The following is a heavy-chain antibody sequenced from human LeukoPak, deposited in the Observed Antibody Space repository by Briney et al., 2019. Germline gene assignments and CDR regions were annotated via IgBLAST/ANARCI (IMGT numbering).Heavy chain of an antibody. CDR2: IYYSGST. V-gene: IGHV4-59*01. J-gene: IGHJ4*02. CDR1: GGSISSYY. Sequence: SETLSLTCTVSGGSISSYYWSWIRQPPGKGLEWIGYIYYSGSTNYNPSLKSRVTISVDTSKNQFSLKLSSVTAADTAVHYYARGSLTMNFDYWGQGTLVTVSS. CDR3: ARGSLTMNFDY. D-gene: IGHD2-15*01.